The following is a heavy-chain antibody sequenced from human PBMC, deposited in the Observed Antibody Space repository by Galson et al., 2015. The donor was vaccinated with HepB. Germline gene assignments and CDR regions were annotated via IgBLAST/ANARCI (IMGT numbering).Heavy chain of an antibody. CDR3: ARPGIAAAGKPRYFDL. J-gene: IGHJ2*01. D-gene: IGHD6-13*01. CDR2: IYPGDSDT. V-gene: IGHV5-51*03. Sequence: QSGAEVKKPGESLKISCKGSGYSFTSYWIGWVRQMPGKGLEWMGIIYPGDSDTRYSPSFQGQVTISAHKSISTAYLQWSSLKASDTGMYYCARPGIAAAGKPRYFDLWGRGTLVTVSS. CDR1: GYSFTSYW.